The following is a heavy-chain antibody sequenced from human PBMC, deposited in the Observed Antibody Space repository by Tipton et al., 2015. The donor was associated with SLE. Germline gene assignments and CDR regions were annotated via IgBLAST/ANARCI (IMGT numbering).Heavy chain of an antibody. J-gene: IGHJ6*02. Sequence: TLSLTCTVSGGSISSYYWSWIRQPPGKGLEWIGYIYYSGSTNYNPSLKSRVTISVDTSKNQFSLKLSSVTAADTAVYYCARTDPYYYGSGSYYYYYYYGKDVWGQGTTVTVSS. V-gene: IGHV4-59*07. CDR2: IYYSGST. CDR1: GGSISSYY. D-gene: IGHD3-10*01. CDR3: ARTDPYYYGSGSYYYYYYYGKDV.